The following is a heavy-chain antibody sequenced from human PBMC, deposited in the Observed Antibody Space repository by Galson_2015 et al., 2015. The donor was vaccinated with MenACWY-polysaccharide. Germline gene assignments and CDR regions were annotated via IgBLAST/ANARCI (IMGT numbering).Heavy chain of an antibody. CDR2: IGGRGGGDAGT. V-gene: IGHV3-23*01. J-gene: IGHJ5*02. D-gene: IGHD6-13*01. CDR3: ATGSSWYTSFDP. CDR1: GLTFRTYG. Sequence: FLRLSCATSGLTFRTYGMHWVRLAPGKGLEWVSGIGGRGGGDAGTYYADSVKGRFTITRDNSNNMLYLHMNSLRADATAVYHCATGSSWYTSFDPWGQGTLVTVSS.